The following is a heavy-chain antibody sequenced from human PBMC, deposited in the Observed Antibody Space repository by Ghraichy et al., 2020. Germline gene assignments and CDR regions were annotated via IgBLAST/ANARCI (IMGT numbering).Heavy chain of an antibody. J-gene: IGHJ4*02. D-gene: IGHD3-10*01. CDR2: ISSDSSAT. CDR3: ARDWFGQFH. V-gene: IGHV3-48*02. Sequence: GGSLRLSCAASGFIFSSYSMNWVRQTPGKGLEWVSYISSDSSATYYADSVRGRFTISRDNSKNSLYLQMSSLRDEDTAVYYCARDWFGQFHWGQGTQVTVSS. CDR1: GFIFSSYS.